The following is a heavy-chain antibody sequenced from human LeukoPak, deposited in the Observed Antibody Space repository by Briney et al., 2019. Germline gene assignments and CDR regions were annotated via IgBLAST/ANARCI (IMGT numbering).Heavy chain of an antibody. V-gene: IGHV3-23*01. Sequence: PGGSLRLSCAASGFTVSSYAMHWVRQAPGKGLEWVSAISGSGGSTYYADSVKGRFTISRDNSKNTLYLQMNSLRAEDTAVYYCAKDRRSGSYTFDYWGQGTLVTVSS. CDR1: GFTVSSYA. J-gene: IGHJ4*02. CDR3: AKDRRSGSYTFDY. D-gene: IGHD1-26*01. CDR2: ISGSGGST.